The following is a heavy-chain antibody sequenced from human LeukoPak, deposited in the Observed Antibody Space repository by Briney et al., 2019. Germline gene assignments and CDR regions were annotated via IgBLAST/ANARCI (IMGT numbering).Heavy chain of an antibody. D-gene: IGHD1-14*01. V-gene: IGHV3-30*04. Sequence: GSSLRLSCAASGFTFSSCAMHWVRQAPGKGLEWVAVISYDGSNKYYADAVKGRFTISRDNSKNTLYLQMNSLRAEDTAVYYWARGRGPKLLVPKTGFAPGAQGTRVTVSS. CDR2: ISYDGSNK. CDR1: GFTFSSCA. CDR3: ARGRGPKLLVPKTGFAP. J-gene: IGHJ5*02.